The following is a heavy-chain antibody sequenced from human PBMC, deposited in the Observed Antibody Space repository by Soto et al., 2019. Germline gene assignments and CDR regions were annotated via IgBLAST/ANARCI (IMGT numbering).Heavy chain of an antibody. V-gene: IGHV3-30*18. Sequence: QVQLVESGGGVVQPGRSLRLSCAASGFTFSSYGMHWVRQAPGKGLEWVAVISYDGSNKYYADSVKGRFTISRDNSKNTLYLQMNSLRAEDTAVYYCAQGEIWSGYFRGAFDIWGQGTMVTVSS. CDR2: ISYDGSNK. CDR1: GFTFSSYG. D-gene: IGHD3-3*01. J-gene: IGHJ3*02. CDR3: AQGEIWSGYFRGAFDI.